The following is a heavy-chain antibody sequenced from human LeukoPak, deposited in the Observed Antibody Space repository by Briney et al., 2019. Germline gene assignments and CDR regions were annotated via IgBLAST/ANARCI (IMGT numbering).Heavy chain of an antibody. CDR3: AKDRVMQEYYYDSSAYYL. CDR1: GFTFSSYA. CDR2: ISGSGGST. D-gene: IGHD3-22*01. Sequence: GGSLRLSCAASGFTFSSYAMSWVRQAPGKGLEWVSAISGSGGSTYYADSVKGRFTISRDNSKNTLYLQMNSLRAEDTAVYYCAKDRVMQEYYYDSSAYYLWGQGTLVTVSS. J-gene: IGHJ4*02. V-gene: IGHV3-23*01.